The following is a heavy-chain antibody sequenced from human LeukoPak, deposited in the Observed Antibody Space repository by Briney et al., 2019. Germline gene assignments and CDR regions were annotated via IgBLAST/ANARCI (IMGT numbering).Heavy chain of an antibody. CDR3: AAQCNDDFCYKRDYMDV. D-gene: IGHD2-2*02. CDR1: KNMFTGYF. J-gene: IGHJ6*03. CDR2: INPNSGGT. Sequence: EASVKVSCKTSKNMFTGYFMHWVRQAPGQGLEWVGWINPNSGGTLFARRFQGRVTMTRDTSIGATYMELSRLTSDDTALYYCAAQCNDDFCYKRDYMDVWGKGTTVIVSS. V-gene: IGHV1-2*02.